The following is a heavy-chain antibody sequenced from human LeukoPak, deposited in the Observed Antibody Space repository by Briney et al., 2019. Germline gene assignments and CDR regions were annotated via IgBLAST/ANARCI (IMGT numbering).Heavy chain of an antibody. CDR2: IYPGDSHT. Sequence: GESLKISCKGSGYSFTFYWIAWVRQMSGKGLEWMGIIYPGDSHTRYSPSFQGQVSISADKSINTAYLQWSSLEASDTAIYYCARQDGSGIYYFDKWGQGALVSVSS. CDR3: ARQDGSGIYYFDK. J-gene: IGHJ4*02. CDR1: GYSFTFYW. D-gene: IGHD3-10*01. V-gene: IGHV5-51*01.